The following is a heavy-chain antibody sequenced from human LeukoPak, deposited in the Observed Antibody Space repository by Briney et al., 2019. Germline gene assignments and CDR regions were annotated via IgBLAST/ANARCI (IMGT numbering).Heavy chain of an antibody. V-gene: IGHV1-69*10. CDR2: IIPILGAA. CDR1: RGTLSSSA. Sequence: ASVKVSCKASRGTLSSSALTWVRQAPGQGLEWMGGIIPILGAAKYAQKFQDRVAITADISTSIADMELSSLRSEDTAVYYCASGLRWEPMGAFDIWGQGTMVTVSS. D-gene: IGHD1-26*01. J-gene: IGHJ3*02. CDR3: ASGLRWEPMGAFDI.